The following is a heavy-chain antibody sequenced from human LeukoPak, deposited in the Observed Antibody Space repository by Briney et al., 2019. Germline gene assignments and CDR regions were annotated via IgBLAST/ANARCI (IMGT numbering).Heavy chain of an antibody. J-gene: IGHJ6*02. CDR3: ARDAYSSGWDNSGDYYYYGMDV. D-gene: IGHD6-19*01. CDR1: GGSISSYY. Sequence: SETLSLTCTVSGGSISSYYWSWIRQPAGKGLEWIGRIYISGSTNYNPSLKSRVTMSVDTSKNQFSLKLSSVTAADTAVYYCARDAYSSGWDNSGDYYYYGMDVWGQGTTVTVSS. V-gene: IGHV4-4*07. CDR2: IYISGST.